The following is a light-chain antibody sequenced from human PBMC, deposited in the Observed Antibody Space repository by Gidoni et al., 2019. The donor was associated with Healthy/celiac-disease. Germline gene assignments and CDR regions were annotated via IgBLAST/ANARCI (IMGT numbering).Light chain of an antibody. J-gene: IGKJ1*01. Sequence: SQSVSSSYLAWYQQKPGQAPRLLIYGASSRATGIPDRFSGSGSGTDFTLTISRLEPEDFAVYYCQQYGSSPRTFXQXTKVEIK. CDR2: GAS. V-gene: IGKV3-20*01. CDR3: QQYGSSPRT. CDR1: QSVSSSY.